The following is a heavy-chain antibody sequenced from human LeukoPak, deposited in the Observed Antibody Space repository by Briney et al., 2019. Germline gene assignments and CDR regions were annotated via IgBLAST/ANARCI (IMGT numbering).Heavy chain of an antibody. CDR2: INHSGST. D-gene: IGHD3-3*01. V-gene: IGHV4-34*01. CDR3: ARGRKNTIFGVVTPFDY. CDR1: GGSFSGYY. Sequence: SETLSLACAVYGGSFSGYYWSWIRQPPGKGLEWIGEINHSGSTNYNPSLKSRVTISVDTSKNQFSLKLSSVTAADTAVYYCARGRKNTIFGVVTPFDYWGQGTLVTVSS. J-gene: IGHJ4*02.